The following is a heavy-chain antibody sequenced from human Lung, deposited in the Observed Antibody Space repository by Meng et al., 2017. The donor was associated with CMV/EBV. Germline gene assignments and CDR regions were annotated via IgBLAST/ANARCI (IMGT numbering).Heavy chain of an antibody. Sequence: GESLKIPCAASGFTFSDAWMSWVRQAPGKGLAWVGRVKSETDGGTRDYAAPVKDRFTISRDDSKNTVYPQMTNLKAEDTAIYYCTTDWRWGQGAVVTVSS. V-gene: IGHV3-15*01. CDR1: GFTFSDAW. CDR3: TTDWR. J-gene: IGHJ4*02. CDR2: VKSETDGGTR.